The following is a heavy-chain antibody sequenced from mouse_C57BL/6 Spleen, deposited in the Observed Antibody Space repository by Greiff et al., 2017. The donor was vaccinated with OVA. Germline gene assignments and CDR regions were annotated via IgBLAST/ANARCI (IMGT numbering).Heavy chain of an antibody. CDR3: AIIYYGRFAY. J-gene: IGHJ3*01. CDR2: IHPSDSDT. Sequence: QVHVKQPGAELVKPGASVKVSCKASGYTFTSYWMHWVKQRPGQGLEWIGRIHPSDSDTNYNQKFKGKATLTVDKSSSTAYMQLSSLTSEDSAVYYCAIIYYGRFAYWGQGTLVTVSA. CDR1: GYTFTSYW. V-gene: IGHV1-74*01. D-gene: IGHD1-1*01.